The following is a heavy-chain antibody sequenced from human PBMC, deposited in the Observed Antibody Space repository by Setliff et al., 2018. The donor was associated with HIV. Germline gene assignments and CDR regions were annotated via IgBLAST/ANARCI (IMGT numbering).Heavy chain of an antibody. CDR2: IYYSGST. J-gene: IGHJ4*01. CDR1: GGSISSHY. V-gene: IGHV4-59*11. CDR3: ARDARWLQFPYFDY. D-gene: IGHD5-12*01. Sequence: ASETLSLTCTVSGGSISSHYWSWIRQPPGKGLEWIGSIYYSGSTNYNPSLKSRVTISVDTSKNQFSLRLSSVTPADTALYYCARDARWLQFPYFDYWGQGTLVTVSS.